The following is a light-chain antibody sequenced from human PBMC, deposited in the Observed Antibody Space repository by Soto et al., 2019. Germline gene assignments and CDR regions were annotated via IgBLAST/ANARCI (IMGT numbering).Light chain of an antibody. CDR2: DNN. J-gene: IGLJ1*01. CDR1: SSNIGRNT. V-gene: IGLV1-44*01. Sequence: QSVLSQPPPASGTPGQRVAISCSGSSSNIGRNTVNWYQQLPGTAPKLLIYDNNRRPSGVPDRFSGSKSGTSASLAISGLQSEDEADYYCAAWDDSLTGLNVFGTGTKVTVL. CDR3: AAWDDSLTGLNV.